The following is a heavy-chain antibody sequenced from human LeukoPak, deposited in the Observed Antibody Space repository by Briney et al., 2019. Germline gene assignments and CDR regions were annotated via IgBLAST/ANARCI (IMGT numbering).Heavy chain of an antibody. V-gene: IGHV3-7*01. CDR1: GFTFSNAW. D-gene: IGHD2-2*01. J-gene: IGHJ4*02. CDR3: ARDSSPSYCSSTSCSAYDY. CDR2: IKQDGSEK. Sequence: PGGSLRLSCAASGFTFSNAWMSWVRQAPGKGLEWVANIKQDGSEKYYVDSVKGRFTISRDNAKNSLYLQMNSLRAEDTAVYYCARDSSPSYCSSTSCSAYDYWGQGTLVTVSS.